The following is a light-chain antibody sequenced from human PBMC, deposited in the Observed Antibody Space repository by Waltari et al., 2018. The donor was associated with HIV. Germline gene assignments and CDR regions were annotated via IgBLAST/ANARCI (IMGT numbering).Light chain of an antibody. Sequence: QSVLTQPPSASGTPGQTVTISCSGSSSNIGNDTVYWYQQLPGMTPKLLIYKNYQRPSGVPDRFTGSKSGTSASLAISGLRSEDEADYYCVGWDASLSAYVFGAGTKVTVL. J-gene: IGLJ1*01. CDR3: VGWDASLSAYV. CDR1: SSNIGNDT. V-gene: IGLV1-47*01. CDR2: KNY.